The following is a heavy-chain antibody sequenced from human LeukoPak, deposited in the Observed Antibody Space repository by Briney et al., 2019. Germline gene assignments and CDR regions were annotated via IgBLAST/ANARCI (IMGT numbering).Heavy chain of an antibody. D-gene: IGHD1-26*01. CDR3: ASDASLYSGSSEFDY. CDR1: GFTFSSYS. J-gene: IGHJ4*02. V-gene: IGHV3-21*01. Sequence: PGGSLRLSCAASGFTFSSYSMNWVRQAPGKGLEWVSSISSSSYIYYADSVKGRFTISRDNAKNSLYLQMNSLRAEDTAVYYCASDASLYSGSSEFDYWGQGTLVTVSS. CDR2: ISSSSYI.